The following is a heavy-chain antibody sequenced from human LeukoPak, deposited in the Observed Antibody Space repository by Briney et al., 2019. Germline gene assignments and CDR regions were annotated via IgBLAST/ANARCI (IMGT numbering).Heavy chain of an antibody. J-gene: IGHJ5*02. CDR2: INPSGGST. D-gene: IGHD3-10*01. Sequence: ASVKVSCKASGYTFTSYYMHWVRQAPGQGLEWMGIINPSGGSTSYAQKFQGRVTMTRDTSTSTVYMELSSLRSEDTAVYYCARERITMVRGGKGWFDPWGQGTLVTVSS. V-gene: IGHV1-46*01. CDR1: GYTFTSYY. CDR3: ARERITMVRGGKGWFDP.